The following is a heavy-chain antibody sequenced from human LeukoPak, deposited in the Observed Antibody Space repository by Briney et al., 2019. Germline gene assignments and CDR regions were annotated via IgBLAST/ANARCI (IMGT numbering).Heavy chain of an antibody. CDR1: GFTFSNYA. Sequence: GRSLRLSCAASGFTFSNYAMHWVRQAPGKGLEWVAIISYDGSNEYYADSVKGRFTISRDNSKNTLYLQMNSLRAEDTAVYYCAGRGSGSYFDYWGQGTLVTVSS. D-gene: IGHD3-10*01. CDR2: ISYDGSNE. CDR3: AGRGSGSYFDY. J-gene: IGHJ4*02. V-gene: IGHV3-30*04.